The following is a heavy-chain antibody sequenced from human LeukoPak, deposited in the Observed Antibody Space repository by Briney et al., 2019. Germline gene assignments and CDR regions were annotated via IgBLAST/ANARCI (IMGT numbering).Heavy chain of an antibody. V-gene: IGHV4-59*08. CDR1: GGSISTYY. CDR2: IYYSGST. J-gene: IGHJ3*02. Sequence: SETLSLTCTVSGGSISTYYWSWIRQSPGKGLEWIGSIYYSGSTNYNPSLKSRVSISADTSKNQFSLELSSVTAAHTAVYYCAVNSTKHTCDIWGQGTMVTVSS. D-gene: IGHD5/OR15-5a*01. CDR3: AVNSTKHTCDI.